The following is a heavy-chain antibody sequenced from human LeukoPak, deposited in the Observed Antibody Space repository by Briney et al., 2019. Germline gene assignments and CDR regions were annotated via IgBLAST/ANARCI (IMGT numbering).Heavy chain of an antibody. V-gene: IGHV4-59*01. D-gene: IGHD3-10*01. Sequence: SETLSLTCTVSGGSISRYYWSWIRRPPGKGLEWLGYIDDSGNTNYNPSLKSQVTISVDKSKNQFSLKLSFVTAADTAMYYCARSDYHNSGSHTVFDAFDIWGQGTRVTVSS. CDR2: IDDSGNT. J-gene: IGHJ3*02. CDR1: GGSISRYY. CDR3: ARSDYHNSGSHTVFDAFDI.